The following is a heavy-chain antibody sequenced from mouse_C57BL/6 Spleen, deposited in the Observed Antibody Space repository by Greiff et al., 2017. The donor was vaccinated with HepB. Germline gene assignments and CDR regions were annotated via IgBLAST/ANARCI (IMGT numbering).Heavy chain of an antibody. Sequence: DVMLVESGGGLVQPGGSMKLSCVASGFTFSNYWMNWVRQSPEKGLEWVAQIRLKSDNYATHYAESVKGRFTISRDDSKSSVYLQMNNLRAEDTGIYYCTAGSSSFAYWGQGTLVTVSA. CDR1: GFTFSNYW. CDR3: TAGSSSFAY. V-gene: IGHV6-3*01. D-gene: IGHD1-1*01. J-gene: IGHJ3*01. CDR2: IRLKSDNYAT.